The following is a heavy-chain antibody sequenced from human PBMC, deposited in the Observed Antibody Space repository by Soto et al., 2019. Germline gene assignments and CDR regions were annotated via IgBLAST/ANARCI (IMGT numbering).Heavy chain of an antibody. D-gene: IGHD1-26*01. J-gene: IGHJ4*02. CDR1: GYTFTSYY. Sequence: QVQLVQSGAEVKKPGASVKVSCKASGYTFTSYYMHWVRQAPGQGLESMGIINPSGGSTSYAQKFQGRVTRTRDMSTSTVYTGLSSLRSEDTAVYYCASRRVGATGFDYWGQGTLVIVSA. CDR3: ASRRVGATGFDY. V-gene: IGHV1-46*01. CDR2: INPSGGST.